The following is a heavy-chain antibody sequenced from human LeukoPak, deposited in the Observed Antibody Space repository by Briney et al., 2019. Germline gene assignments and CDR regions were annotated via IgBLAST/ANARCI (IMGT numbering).Heavy chain of an antibody. V-gene: IGHV3-30*04. CDR2: ISYDGSNK. CDR1: GFTFSSYA. Sequence: GRSLRLSCAASGFTFSSYAMHWVRQAPGKGLEWVAVISYDGSNKYYADSVKGRFTISRDNSKNTLYLQMNSLRAEDTAVYYCAREKGNWGSGFDYWGQGTLVTVSS. CDR3: AREKGNWGSGFDY. D-gene: IGHD7-27*01. J-gene: IGHJ4*02.